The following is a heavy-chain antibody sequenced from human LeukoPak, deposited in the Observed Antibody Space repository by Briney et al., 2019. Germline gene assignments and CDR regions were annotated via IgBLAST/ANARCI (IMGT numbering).Heavy chain of an antibody. V-gene: IGHV3-30*04. CDR2: ISYNGGRK. J-gene: IGHJ4*02. D-gene: IGHD3-22*01. CDR1: GFSFSGYA. Sequence: GGSLRLSCVASGFSFSGYAIHWVRQAPGKGLEWVALISYNGGRKDYADFVKGRFTIDRDNSKNTVYLQMNSLRPDDTARYFCARQEARNYYYEGLDYWGQGNLVTVSS. CDR3: ARQEARNYYYEGLDY.